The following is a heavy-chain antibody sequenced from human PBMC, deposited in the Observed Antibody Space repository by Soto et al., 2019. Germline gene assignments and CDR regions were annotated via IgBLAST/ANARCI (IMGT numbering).Heavy chain of an antibody. CDR1: GYTFTSYG. D-gene: IGHD5-12*01. J-gene: IGHJ5*02. CDR3: ARDDDIVATIPWFDP. V-gene: IGHV1-18*01. CDR2: ISAYNGNT. Sequence: ASVKVSCKASGYTFTSYGISWVRQAPGQGLEWMGWISAYNGNTDYAQKLQGRVTMTTDTSTSTAYMELRSLRSDDTAVYYCARDDDIVATIPWFDPWGQGTLVTVSS.